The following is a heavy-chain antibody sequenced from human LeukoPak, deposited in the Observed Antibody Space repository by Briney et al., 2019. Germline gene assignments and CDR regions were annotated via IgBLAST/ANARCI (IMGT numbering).Heavy chain of an antibody. J-gene: IGHJ4*02. D-gene: IGHD3-22*01. V-gene: IGHV3-48*02. CDR3: ARATYYYDSSGYYVGLGFDY. Sequence: GGSLRLSCAASGFTFSTYNMNWVRQAPGKGLEWFSYISSSRSAIYYADSVKGRFTISRDNAKNSLYLQMNSLRDEDTAVYYCARATYYYDSSGYYVGLGFDYWGQGTLVTVSS. CDR1: GFTFSTYN. CDR2: ISSSRSAI.